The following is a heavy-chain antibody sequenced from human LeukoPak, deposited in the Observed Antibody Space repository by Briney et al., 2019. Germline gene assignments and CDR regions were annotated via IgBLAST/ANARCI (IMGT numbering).Heavy chain of an antibody. D-gene: IGHD2-15*01. CDR3: ARFTIKPNRYCSGGSCYSPAARYYGMDV. J-gene: IGHJ6*02. Sequence: GGSLRLSCAASGFTFSSYSMNWVRQAPGKGLEWVSSISSSTTYISYADSVKGRFTISRDNAKNSLYLQMNSLRAEDTAVYYCARFTIKPNRYCSGGSCYSPAARYYGMDVWGQGTTVTVSS. CDR2: ISSSTTYI. V-gene: IGHV3-21*01. CDR1: GFTFSSYS.